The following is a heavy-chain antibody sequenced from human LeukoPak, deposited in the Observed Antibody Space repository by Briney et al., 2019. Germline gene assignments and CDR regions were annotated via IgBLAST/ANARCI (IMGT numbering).Heavy chain of an antibody. CDR3: ASKSGYSYARDY. Sequence: SETLSLTCAVNGGSFSGYYWSWIRQPPGKGLEWIGEINHSGSTNYNPSLKSRVTISVDTSKNQFSLRLSSVTAADTAVYYCASKSGYSYARDYWGQGTLVTVSS. J-gene: IGHJ4*02. CDR1: GGSFSGYY. D-gene: IGHD5-18*01. CDR2: INHSGST. V-gene: IGHV4-34*01.